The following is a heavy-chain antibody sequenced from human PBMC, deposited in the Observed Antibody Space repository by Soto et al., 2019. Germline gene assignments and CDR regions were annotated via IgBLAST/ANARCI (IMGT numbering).Heavy chain of an antibody. Sequence: GGSLRLCCAASGFIFENFGMSWVRQAPGKGLEWISSISGSGFKKYYTDSVKGRFTISRDNSKSTVYLELNNLSAEDTAVYHCAKNQGVELVPLATVDWFDPWGQGSVVTVSS. V-gene: IGHV3-23*01. J-gene: IGHJ5*02. D-gene: IGHD1-26*01. CDR1: GFIFENFG. CDR3: AKNQGVELVPLATVDWFDP. CDR2: ISGSGFKK.